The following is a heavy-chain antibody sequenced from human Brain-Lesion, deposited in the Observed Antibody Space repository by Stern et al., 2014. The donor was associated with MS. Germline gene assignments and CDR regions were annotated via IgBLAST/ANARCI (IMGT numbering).Heavy chain of an antibody. J-gene: IGHJ6*02. Sequence: VQLVQSGAEVKKPGASVKVSCKTSGYIFTGYYIHWVRQAPGQGLEWMAWINPNNGGRNYAQKFQGRVPMSRDTSISTAYVELSSLTSDDTAVYYCARDQRGITIFGVVTDYYYLGMDVWGQGTTVTVSS. CDR1: GYIFTGYY. CDR2: INPNNGGR. CDR3: ARDQRGITIFGVVTDYYYLGMDV. D-gene: IGHD3-3*01. V-gene: IGHV1-2*02.